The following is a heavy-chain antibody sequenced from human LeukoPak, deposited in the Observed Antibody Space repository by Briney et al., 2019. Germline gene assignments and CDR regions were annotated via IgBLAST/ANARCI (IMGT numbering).Heavy chain of an antibody. D-gene: IGHD3-10*01. Sequence: GGSLRLSCAASGFTFSSYGMHWVRQAPGKGLEWVAFIRYDGSNKYYADSVKGRFTISRDNSKNTLYLQMNSLRAEDTAVYYCANLWLGELFRADYWGQGTLVTVSS. CDR3: ANLWLGELFRADY. V-gene: IGHV3-30*02. CDR2: IRYDGSNK. J-gene: IGHJ4*02. CDR1: GFTFSSYG.